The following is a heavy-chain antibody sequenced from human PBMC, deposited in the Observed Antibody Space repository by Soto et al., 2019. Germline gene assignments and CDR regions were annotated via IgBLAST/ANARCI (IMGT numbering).Heavy chain of an antibody. CDR3: ASGGSTVTREFDY. V-gene: IGHV1-2*04. CDR2: INPKSGDT. J-gene: IGHJ4*02. D-gene: IGHD4-17*01. Sequence: QVQLVQSGAEVKKPGSSVKVSCKASGYTFIGFYMHWVRQAPGQGLEWMGWINPKSGDTEYAQNFQGWVTMTRDTSIITAYMEVSRLKSDDTAVYYCASGGSTVTREFDYWGQGTLVSVSS. CDR1: GYTFIGFY.